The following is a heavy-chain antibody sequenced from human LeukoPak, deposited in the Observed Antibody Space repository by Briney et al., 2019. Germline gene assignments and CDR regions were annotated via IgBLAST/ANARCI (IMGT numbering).Heavy chain of an antibody. CDR2: IYYSGST. CDR1: GGSISGYY. CDR3: ARGHSGYDLDFDY. V-gene: IGHV4-59*01. J-gene: IGHJ4*02. Sequence: SETLSLTCTVSGGSISGYYWSWIRQPPGKGLEWIGHIYYSGSTNYKPSLKSRVTISVDTSKNQFSLKLSSVTAVDTAVYYCARGHSGYDLDFDYWGQGTLVTVSS. D-gene: IGHD5-12*01.